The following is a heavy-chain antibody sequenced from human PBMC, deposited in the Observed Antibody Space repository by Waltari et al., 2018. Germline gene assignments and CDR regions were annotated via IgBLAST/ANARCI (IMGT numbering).Heavy chain of an antibody. Sequence: QVQLQESGPGLVKPSETLSLTCTVSGGSISSYYWSWIRQPPGKGLEWIGYIYYSGSTNYNPSLKSRVTISVDTSKNQFSLKLSSVTAADTAVYYCATSGSYLPPFDYWGQGTLVTVSS. CDR2: IYYSGST. J-gene: IGHJ4*02. V-gene: IGHV4-59*01. CDR3: ATSGSYLPPFDY. D-gene: IGHD1-26*01. CDR1: GGSISSYY.